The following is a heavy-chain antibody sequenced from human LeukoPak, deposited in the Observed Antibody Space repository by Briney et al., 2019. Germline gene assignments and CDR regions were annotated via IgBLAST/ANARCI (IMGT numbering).Heavy chain of an antibody. V-gene: IGHV3-23*01. CDR3: AKSVESAVTTNPYFDY. D-gene: IGHD4-17*01. CDR2: ISGSGGST. Sequence: GGSLRLSCAASGFTFSSYAMSWVRQAPGKGLEWVSIISGSGGSTYYADSVKGRFTISRDNSKNTLVLQMNSLRAEDTAVYYCAKSVESAVTTNPYFDYWGQGTPVTVSS. J-gene: IGHJ4*02. CDR1: GFTFSSYA.